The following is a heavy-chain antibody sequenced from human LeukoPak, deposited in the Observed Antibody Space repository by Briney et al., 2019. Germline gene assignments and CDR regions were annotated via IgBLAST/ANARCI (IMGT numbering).Heavy chain of an antibody. Sequence: SETLSLTCTVSGGSISSYYWSRIRQPPGKGLEWIGYIYYSGSTNYNPSLKSRVTISVDTSKNQFSLKLSSVTAADTAVYYCAGVRSSSRPNDAFDIWGQGTMVTVSS. CDR2: IYYSGST. D-gene: IGHD6-13*01. V-gene: IGHV4-59*01. CDR1: GGSISSYY. J-gene: IGHJ3*02. CDR3: AGVRSSSRPNDAFDI.